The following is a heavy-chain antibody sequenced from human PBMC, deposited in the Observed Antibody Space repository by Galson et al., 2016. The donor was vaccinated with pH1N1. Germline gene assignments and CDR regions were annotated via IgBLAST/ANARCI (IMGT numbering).Heavy chain of an antibody. Sequence: QSGAEVTKPGESLKISCKGSGYIFSTFWIGWVRQMPGKGLEWMGIVYPGDSDTRYNPSFKGQVTISVDKSISTAYLQWSSLKASDSAIYFCARHQSSSDDYFFYNMDVWGQGMTVTVSS. J-gene: IGHJ6*02. CDR3: ARHQSSSDDYFFYNMDV. D-gene: IGHD6-6*01. CDR1: GYIFSTFW. V-gene: IGHV5-51*01. CDR2: VYPGDSDT.